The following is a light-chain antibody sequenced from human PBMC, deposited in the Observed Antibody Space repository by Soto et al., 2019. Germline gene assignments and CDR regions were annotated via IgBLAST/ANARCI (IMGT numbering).Light chain of an antibody. CDR2: SAS. V-gene: IGKV3-15*01. J-gene: IGKJ4*01. CDR1: QTISSN. CDR3: QQYHYWPPLT. Sequence: MTQSPAIVSVSPGERVTLSCRASQTISSNLAWYQLKPGQPPRLLFYSASARATGTSARLSCTGSGTEFTLTISTLQSEDVAIYYCQQYHYWPPLTFGGGTKVQIK.